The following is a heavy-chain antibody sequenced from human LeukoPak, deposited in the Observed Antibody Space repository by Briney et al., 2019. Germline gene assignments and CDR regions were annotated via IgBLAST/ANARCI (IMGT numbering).Heavy chain of an antibody. CDR1: GGSISSSSYY. CDR2: IYYSGST. Sequence: SETLPLTCTVSGGSISSSSYYWGWIRQPPGKGLEWIGSIYYSGSTYYNPSLKSRVTISVDTSKNQFSLKLSSVTAADTAVYYCASLFYGDYGPPSYWGQGTLVTVSS. V-gene: IGHV4-39*01. D-gene: IGHD4-17*01. CDR3: ASLFYGDYGPPSY. J-gene: IGHJ4*02.